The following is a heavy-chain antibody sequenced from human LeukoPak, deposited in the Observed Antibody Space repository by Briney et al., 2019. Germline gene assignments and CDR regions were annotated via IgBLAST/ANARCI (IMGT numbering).Heavy chain of an antibody. D-gene: IGHD3-10*01. J-gene: IGHJ4*02. Sequence: ASVRVSCKASGYTFTSYGISWVRQAPGQGLEWMGWISAYNGNTNYAQKLQGRVTMTTDTSTSTAYMELRSLRSDDTAVYYCARDYPMVRGVIERQGDYWGQGTLVTVSS. V-gene: IGHV1-18*01. CDR3: ARDYPMVRGVIERQGDY. CDR1: GYTFTSYG. CDR2: ISAYNGNT.